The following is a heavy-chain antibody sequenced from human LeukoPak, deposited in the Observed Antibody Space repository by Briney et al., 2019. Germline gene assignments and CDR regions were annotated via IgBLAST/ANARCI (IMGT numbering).Heavy chain of an antibody. Sequence: SETLSLTCTVSGGSISSGGYYWSWIRQHPGKGLEWIGYIYYSGSTYYNPSLKSRVTISVDTSKNQFSLKLSSVTAADTAVYYCARDRDSSGWYVGGGSGYYFDYGAKEPWSPSPQ. D-gene: IGHD6-13*01. CDR1: GGSISSGGYY. V-gene: IGHV4-31*03. CDR2: IYYSGST. J-gene: IGHJ4*01. CDR3: ARDRDSSGWYVGGGSGYYFDY.